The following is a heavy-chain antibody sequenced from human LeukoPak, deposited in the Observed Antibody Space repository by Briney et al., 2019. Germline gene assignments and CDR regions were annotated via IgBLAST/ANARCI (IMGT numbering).Heavy chain of an antibody. CDR2: IYYSGST. CDR3: ARQVKTYHGSGSFDY. V-gene: IGHV4-59*08. CDR1: GGSISSYY. Sequence: SETLSLTCTVSGGSISSYYWSWIRQPPGKGLEWIGYIYYSGSTNYNPSLKSRVTISVDTSKNQFSLKLSSVTAADTAVYYCARQVKTYHGSGSFDYWGQGTLVTVSS. D-gene: IGHD3-10*01. J-gene: IGHJ4*02.